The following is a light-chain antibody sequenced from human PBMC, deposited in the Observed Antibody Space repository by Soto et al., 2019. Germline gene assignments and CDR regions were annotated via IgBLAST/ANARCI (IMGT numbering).Light chain of an antibody. CDR2: KAS. Sequence: DIQMTQSPSTLSASVGDRVTITCRASRSISNWLAWYQQKPGKAPNLLIYKASSLESGVPSRFSGRASGTEFTLTISSLQPDDFATYYCQQYNSYPWTFGQGTKVEIK. J-gene: IGKJ1*01. CDR1: RSISNW. V-gene: IGKV1-5*03. CDR3: QQYNSYPWT.